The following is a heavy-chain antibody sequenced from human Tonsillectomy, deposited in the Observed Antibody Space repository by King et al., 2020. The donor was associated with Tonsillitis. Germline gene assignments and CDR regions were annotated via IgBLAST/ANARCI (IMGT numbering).Heavy chain of an antibody. CDR2: ISSSSTYI. V-gene: IGHV3-11*05. Sequence: VQLVESGGGLVKPGGSLTLSCAASGFTFSDHYMNWIRQAPGKGLEWVSYISSSSTYINYADSVKGRFTISRDNAKNSLYLQMNSLRAEDTAVYYCARDLVTTTNWFDPWGQGTLVTVSS. CDR3: ARDLVTTTNWFDP. D-gene: IGHD5-12*01. CDR1: GFTFSDHY. J-gene: IGHJ5*02.